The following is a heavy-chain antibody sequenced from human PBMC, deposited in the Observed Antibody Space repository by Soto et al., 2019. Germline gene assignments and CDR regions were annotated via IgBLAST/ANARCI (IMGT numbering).Heavy chain of an antibody. CDR1: GGTFSSYA. J-gene: IGHJ6*02. V-gene: IGHV1-69*13. CDR2: IIPIFRTA. CDR3: ARSLGPIAVADYYYYGMDV. Sequence: SVKVSCKASGGTFSSYAISWVRQAPGQGLEWMGGIIPIFRTANYAQKFQGRVTITADESTSTAYMELSSLRSEDTAVYYCARSLGPIAVADYYYYGMDVWGQGTTVTVSS. D-gene: IGHD6-19*01.